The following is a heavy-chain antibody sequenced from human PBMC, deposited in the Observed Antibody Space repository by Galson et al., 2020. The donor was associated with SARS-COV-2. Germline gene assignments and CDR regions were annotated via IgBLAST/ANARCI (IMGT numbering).Heavy chain of an antibody. D-gene: IGHD3-10*01. CDR2: ISYDGSNK. Sequence: GESLKISCAASGFTFSSYGMHWVRQAPGKGLEWVAVISYDGSNKYYADSVKGRFTISRDNSKNTLYLQMNSLRAEDTAVYYCAKEFGFGELLPTGEGYWGQGTLVTVSS. V-gene: IGHV3-30*18. CDR3: AKEFGFGELLPTGEGY. J-gene: IGHJ4*02. CDR1: GFTFSSYG.